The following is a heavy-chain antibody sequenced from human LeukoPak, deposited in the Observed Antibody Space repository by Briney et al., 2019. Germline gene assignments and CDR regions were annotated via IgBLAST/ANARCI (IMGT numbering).Heavy chain of an antibody. J-gene: IGHJ4*02. CDR3: ARLYSGSYIY. CDR2: INHSGST. V-gene: IGHV4-34*01. CDR1: GGSFSGYY. D-gene: IGHD1-26*01. Sequence: SETLSLTCAVHGGSFSGYYWSWIRQPPGKGLEWSGEINHSGSTNYNPSLKSRVTISVDTSKNQFSLKLSSVTAADTAVYYCARLYSGSYIYWGQGTLVTVSS.